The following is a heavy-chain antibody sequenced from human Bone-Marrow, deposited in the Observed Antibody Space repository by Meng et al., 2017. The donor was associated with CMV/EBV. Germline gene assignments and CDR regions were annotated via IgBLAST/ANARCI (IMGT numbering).Heavy chain of an antibody. CDR1: GFTFSSYA. CDR2: ISYDGSNK. Sequence: GESLKISCAASGFTFSSYAMHWVRQAPGKGLEWVAVISYDGSNKYYADSVKGRFTISRDNSKNTLYLQMNSLRAEDTAVYYCAKDKGEGSSWYVIDYWGQGTLVIVSS. CDR3: AKDKGEGSSWYVIDY. J-gene: IGHJ4*02. D-gene: IGHD6-13*01. V-gene: IGHV3-30*04.